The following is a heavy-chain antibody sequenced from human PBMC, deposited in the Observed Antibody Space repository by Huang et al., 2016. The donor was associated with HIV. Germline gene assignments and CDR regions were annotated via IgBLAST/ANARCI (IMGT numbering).Heavy chain of an antibody. CDR1: GFTFSSYS. V-gene: IGHV3-21*01. CDR2: IRTGSSYI. CDR3: ARGGGAWGIDY. Sequence: EVQLVESGGGLVKSGGSLSLSCAASGFTFSSYSMNWVRQAPGKGLEWVSSIRTGSSYIYYADSVKGRFTISRDNAKNSLLRQMKSLRAEDTAVYYCARGGGAWGIDYWGQGTLVTVSS. D-gene: IGHD2-21*02. J-gene: IGHJ4*02.